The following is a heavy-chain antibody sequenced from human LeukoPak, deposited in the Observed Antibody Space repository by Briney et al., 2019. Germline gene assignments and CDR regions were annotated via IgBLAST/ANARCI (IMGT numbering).Heavy chain of an antibody. CDR3: ARQGTMVRSFGY. V-gene: IGHV5-10-1*01. CDR1: GYRFTSYW. J-gene: IGHJ4*02. D-gene: IGHD3-10*01. Sequence: GASLQISCQGSGYRFTSYWISWVRQLPGKGLEWMGRIDPSDSYTNYSPSFQGHVTISADKSISTAYLQWSSLKASDTAMYYCARQGTMVRSFGYWGQGTLVTVSS. CDR2: IDPSDSYT.